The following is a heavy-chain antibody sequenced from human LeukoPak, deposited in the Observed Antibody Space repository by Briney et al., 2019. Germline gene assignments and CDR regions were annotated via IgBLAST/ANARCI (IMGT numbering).Heavy chain of an antibody. CDR3: ARQGYSSGK. V-gene: IGHV3-7*01. CDR1: GFTFSDHW. Sequence: GGSLRLSCAVSGFTFSDHWMNWVRQAPGKGLEWVASIQRDGSEKYYVESVKGRFTISRDNAKNSLYLQMNSLRAEDTAVYYCARQGYSSGKWGQGTLVTVSS. J-gene: IGHJ4*02. D-gene: IGHD6-19*01. CDR2: IQRDGSEK.